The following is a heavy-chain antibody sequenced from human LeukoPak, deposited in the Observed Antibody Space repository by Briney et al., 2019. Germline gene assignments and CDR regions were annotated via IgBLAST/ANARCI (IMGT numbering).Heavy chain of an antibody. V-gene: IGHV4-59*01. CDR1: GGSISNYY. CDR2: IVYTGTT. Sequence: SETLSLTCTVSGGSISNYYWSWIRQPPGMGLEWIGYIVYTGTTNYIPSLKSRITISVDTSKSQVSLRLSSVTAADTAVYFCARTRDFYGMDVWGQGTTVTVSS. CDR3: ARTRDFYGMDV. J-gene: IGHJ6*02.